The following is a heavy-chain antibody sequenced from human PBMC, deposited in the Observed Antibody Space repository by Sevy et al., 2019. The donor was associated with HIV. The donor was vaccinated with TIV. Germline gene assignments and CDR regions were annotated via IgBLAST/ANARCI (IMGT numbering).Heavy chain of an antibody. D-gene: IGHD3-16*01. CDR1: GLTFSNSW. J-gene: IGHJ4*02. V-gene: IGHV3-7*01. CDR2: IKEDGSDK. CDR3: VKGRGGY. Sequence: GGSLRLSCVASGLTFSNSWMGWVRQAPGKGLEWVATIKEDGSDKYYVDSVKGRFIVSRDNTKNSVFLQMNSLRDEDTAVYYCVKGRGGYWGQGALVTVSS.